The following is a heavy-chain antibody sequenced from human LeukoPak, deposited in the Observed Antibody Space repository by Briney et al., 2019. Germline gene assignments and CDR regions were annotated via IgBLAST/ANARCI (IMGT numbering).Heavy chain of an antibody. CDR2: ICPDGSKK. D-gene: IGHD6-25*01. CDR1: GFTLSTYA. CDR3: AKLSSSAESNFDY. V-gene: IGHV3-33*06. J-gene: IGHJ4*02. Sequence: GWALRLSPAASGFTLSTYAMHGVRQAPGKGLWSVAFICPDGSKKYYADYVKGRFAIYRENSKNTVYLQMNDLRPEDTALYFCAKLSSSAESNFDYWGQGTLLTVSS.